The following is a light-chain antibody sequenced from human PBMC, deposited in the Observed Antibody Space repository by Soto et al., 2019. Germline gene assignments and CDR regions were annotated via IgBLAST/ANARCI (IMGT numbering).Light chain of an antibody. Sequence: EIVMTQSPATLSVSPGERATLFCRASQNVGTSLAWYQQIPGQPPILLIHGASIRATGVPARFTGSGSGTEFTLTISGLQSEDLAVYYCQRYNDWPPWTFGQGTKVEIK. CDR1: QNVGTS. J-gene: IGKJ1*01. CDR2: GAS. V-gene: IGKV3-15*01. CDR3: QRYNDWPPWT.